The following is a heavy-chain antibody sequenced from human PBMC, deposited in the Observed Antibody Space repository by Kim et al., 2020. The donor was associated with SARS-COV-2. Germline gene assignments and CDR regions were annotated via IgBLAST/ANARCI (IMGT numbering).Heavy chain of an antibody. V-gene: IGHV7-4-1*02. CDR2: TNTGNP. J-gene: IGHJ4*02. CDR3: AREFDY. Sequence: TNTGNPTYAQGFTGRFVFSLDTSVSTAYLQISSLKAEDTAVYYCAREFDYWGQGTLVTVSS.